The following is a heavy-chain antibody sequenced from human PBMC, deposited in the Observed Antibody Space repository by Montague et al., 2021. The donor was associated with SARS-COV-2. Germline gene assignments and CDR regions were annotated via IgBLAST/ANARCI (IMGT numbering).Heavy chain of an antibody. CDR1: GGSISSYY. Sequence: SETLSLTCTVSGGSISSYYWSWIRQPPGKGLEWIGYIYYSGSTNYNHSLKSRVTISVDTSKNQFSLKLSSVTAADTAVYYCARDKPDYDFWPGYGMDVWGQGTTVTVSS. CDR3: ARDKPDYDFWPGYGMDV. D-gene: IGHD3-3*01. CDR2: IYYSGST. J-gene: IGHJ6*02. V-gene: IGHV4-59*01.